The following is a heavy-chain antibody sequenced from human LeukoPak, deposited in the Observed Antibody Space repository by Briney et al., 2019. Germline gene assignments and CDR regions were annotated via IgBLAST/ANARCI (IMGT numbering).Heavy chain of an antibody. CDR3: ARGSRGITMIVVVITTSVGDAFDI. D-gene: IGHD3-22*01. CDR1: GGSFSGYY. Sequence: SETLSLTCAVYGGSFSGYYWSWIRQPPGKGLVWIGEINHSGSTYYNPSLKSRVTISVDTSKNQFSLKLSSVTAADTAVYYCARGSRGITMIVVVITTSVGDAFDIWGQGTMVTVSS. V-gene: IGHV4-34*01. CDR2: INHSGST. J-gene: IGHJ3*02.